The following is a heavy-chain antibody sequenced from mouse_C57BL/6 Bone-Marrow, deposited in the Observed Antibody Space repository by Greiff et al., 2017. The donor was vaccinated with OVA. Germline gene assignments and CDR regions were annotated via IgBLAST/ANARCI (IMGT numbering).Heavy chain of an antibody. J-gene: IGHJ1*03. CDR1: GYTFTDYY. CDR2: INPYNGGT. V-gene: IGHV1-19*01. CDR3: AREGYYSNYVDWYFNG. D-gene: IGHD2-5*01. Sequence: VQLQQSGPVLVKPGASVKMSCKASGYTFTDYYMNWVKQSHGKSLEWIGVINPYNGGTSYNQKFKGKATLTVDKSSSTAYMELNSLTSEDSAVYYCAREGYYSNYVDWYFNGWGTGTTVTVSS.